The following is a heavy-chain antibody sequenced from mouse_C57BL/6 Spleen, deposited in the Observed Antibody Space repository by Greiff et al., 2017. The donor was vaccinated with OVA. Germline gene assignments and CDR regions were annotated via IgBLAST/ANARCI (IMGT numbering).Heavy chain of an antibody. CDR3: ARDDYYGSRDWFAY. CDR1: GFTFSSYA. J-gene: IGHJ3*01. Sequence: EVNVVESGGGLVKPGGSLKLSCAASGFTFSSYAMSWVRQTPEKRLEWVATISDGGSYTYYPDNVKGRFTISRDNAKNNLYLQMSHLKSEDTAMYYCARDDYYGSRDWFAYWGQGTLVTVSA. CDR2: ISDGGSYT. V-gene: IGHV5-4*01. D-gene: IGHD1-1*01.